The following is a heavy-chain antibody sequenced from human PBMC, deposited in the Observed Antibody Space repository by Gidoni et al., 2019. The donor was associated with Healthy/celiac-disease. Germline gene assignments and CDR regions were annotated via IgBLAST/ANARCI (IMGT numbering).Heavy chain of an antibody. J-gene: IGHJ5*02. Sequence: EVQLVESGGGLVRPGRSLRLSCAASGFTFDDYAMHWVRQSPGKGLEWVSCISWNSGSIGYADSVKGRFTISRDNAKNSLYLQMNSLRAEDTALYYCAKDISRWTTVTTTNWFDPWGQGTLVTVSS. V-gene: IGHV3-9*01. D-gene: IGHD4-4*01. CDR3: AKDISRWTTVTTTNWFDP. CDR2: ISWNSGSI. CDR1: GFTFDDYA.